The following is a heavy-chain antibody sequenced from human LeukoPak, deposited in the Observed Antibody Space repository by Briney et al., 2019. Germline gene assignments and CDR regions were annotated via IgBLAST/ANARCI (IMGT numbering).Heavy chain of an antibody. V-gene: IGHV3-64D*09. CDR3: VKITSVTGGDC. CDR2: ISNNGGSS. J-gene: IGHJ4*02. CDR1: GFTFSAYA. Sequence: GSLRLSCSASGFTFSAYAMYWVRQAPGKGLEYVSGISNNGGSSFYADSVKGRFTISRDNSKNTLYLQMSSLRAEDTAVYYCVKITSVTGGDCWGQGTRLTVSS. D-gene: IGHD1-1*01.